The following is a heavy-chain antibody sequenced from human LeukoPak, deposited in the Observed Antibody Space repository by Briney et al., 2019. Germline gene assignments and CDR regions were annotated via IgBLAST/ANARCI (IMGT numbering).Heavy chain of an antibody. V-gene: IGHV1-2*02. CDR3: ARGMGVLVPAATWFDP. CDR1: GYTFTSNY. Sequence: ASVKVSCKAFGYTFTSNYMHWVRQAPGQGLEWMGWINPNSGGTNYAQKFQGRVTMTRDTSISTAYMDLSRLRSDDTAVYYCARGMGVLVPAATWFDPWGQGTLVTVSS. D-gene: IGHD2-2*01. CDR2: INPNSGGT. J-gene: IGHJ5*02.